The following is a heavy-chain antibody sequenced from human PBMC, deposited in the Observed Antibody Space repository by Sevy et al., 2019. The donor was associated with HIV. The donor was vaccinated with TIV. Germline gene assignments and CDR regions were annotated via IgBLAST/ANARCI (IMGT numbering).Heavy chain of an antibody. CDR2: IRYDGSNK. V-gene: IGHV3-30*02. Sequence: GGSLRLSCAASGFTFSSYGMHWVRQAPGKGLEWVAFIRYDGSNKYYADSVKGRFTISRDNSKNTLYLQMNSLRAEDTAVYYCAKDLVFHQKVVLRFLEWSPNYYYGMDVWGQGTTVTVSS. CDR1: GFTFSSYG. J-gene: IGHJ6*02. D-gene: IGHD3-3*01. CDR3: AKDLVFHQKVVLRFLEWSPNYYYGMDV.